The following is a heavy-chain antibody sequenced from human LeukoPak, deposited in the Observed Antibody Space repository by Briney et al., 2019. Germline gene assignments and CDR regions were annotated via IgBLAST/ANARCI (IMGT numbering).Heavy chain of an antibody. J-gene: IGHJ6*02. D-gene: IGHD5-18*01. V-gene: IGHV3-74*01. Sequence: GGSLRLSCAASGFTFSSYWMHWVRQAPGKGLVWVSRINSDGSSTSYADSVKGRFTISRDNAKNTLYLQMNSLRAEDTAVYYCASAVDTAMVTDGNDYYYYGMDVWGQGTTVTVSS. CDR2: INSDGSST. CDR1: GFTFSSYW. CDR3: ASAVDTAMVTDGNDYYYYGMDV.